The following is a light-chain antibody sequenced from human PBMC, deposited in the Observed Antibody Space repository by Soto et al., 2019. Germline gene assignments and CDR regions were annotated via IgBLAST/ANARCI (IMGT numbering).Light chain of an antibody. CDR2: DAS. CDR1: QNVNSNY. V-gene: IGKV3D-20*02. CDR3: QQSYSTMIT. J-gene: IGKJ5*01. Sequence: EIVLTQSPGTLSLSPGERASLSCRASQNVNSNYLAWYQQKPGQAPRLLIYDASSRATGIPDRFGGSGSGTDFTLTISRLEPEDFATYYCQQSYSTMITFGQGTRLEIK.